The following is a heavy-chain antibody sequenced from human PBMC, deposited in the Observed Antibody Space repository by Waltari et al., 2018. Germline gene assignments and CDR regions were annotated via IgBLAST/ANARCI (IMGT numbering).Heavy chain of an antibody. D-gene: IGHD3-22*01. Sequence: QVQLQQWGAGLLKPSETLSLTCAVYGGSFSGYYWSWIRQPPGKGLEWIGEINHSGSTTYNPSRKSRVTISVDTSKNQFSLKLSSVTAADTAVYYCASGSSVQTEDYWGQGTLVTVSS. CDR2: INHSGST. CDR3: ASGSSVQTEDY. V-gene: IGHV4-34*01. J-gene: IGHJ4*02. CDR1: GGSFSGYY.